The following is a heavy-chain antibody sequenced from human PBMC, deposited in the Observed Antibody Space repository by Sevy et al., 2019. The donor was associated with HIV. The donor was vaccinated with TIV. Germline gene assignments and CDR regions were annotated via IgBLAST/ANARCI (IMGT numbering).Heavy chain of an antibody. D-gene: IGHD2-2*01. CDR3: AKRYCSTITCYDDDFWNPYYFYSLDV. V-gene: IGHV3-23*01. J-gene: IGHJ6*02. CDR2: ISAGGTTT. Sequence: GGSLRLSCAASGFIFSNYPMSWVRHSPGKGLEWVSDISAGGTTTYYADSVEGRFTISRDNSKNTVSLQMNSLGAEDKAIYYCAKRYCSTITCYDDDFWNPYYFYSLDVWGQGISVTVSS. CDR1: GFIFSNYP.